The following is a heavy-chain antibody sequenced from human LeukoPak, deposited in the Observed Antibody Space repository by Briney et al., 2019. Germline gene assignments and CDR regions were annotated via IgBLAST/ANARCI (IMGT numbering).Heavy chain of an antibody. Sequence: PGGSLRLSCAASGFTVSSIYMSWVRQAPGEGLEWVSVIYTGGSTYYADSVKGRFTISRDNSKNTLYLQMNSLRAEDTAVYYCAKKVAAGFYYFDYWGQGTLVTVSS. D-gene: IGHD6-13*01. CDR3: AKKVAAGFYYFDY. CDR2: IYTGGST. V-gene: IGHV3-53*01. J-gene: IGHJ4*02. CDR1: GFTVSSIY.